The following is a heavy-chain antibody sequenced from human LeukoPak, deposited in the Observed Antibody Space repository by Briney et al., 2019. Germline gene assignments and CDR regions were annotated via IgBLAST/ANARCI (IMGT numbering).Heavy chain of an antibody. CDR3: AREIGCSSTSCYAAFDY. D-gene: IGHD2-2*01. J-gene: IGHJ4*02. Sequence: ASVKVSCKASGYTFTDYYMHWVRQAPGQGLEWMGWINPNSGGTNYAQKFQGWVTMTRDTSISTAYMELSRLRSDDTAVYYCAREIGCSSTSCYAAFDYWGQGTLVTVSS. CDR2: INPNSGGT. CDR1: GYTFTDYY. V-gene: IGHV1-2*04.